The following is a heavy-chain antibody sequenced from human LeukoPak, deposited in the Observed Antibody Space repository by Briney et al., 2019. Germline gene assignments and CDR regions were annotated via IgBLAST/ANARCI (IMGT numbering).Heavy chain of an antibody. D-gene: IGHD7-27*01. CDR3: ASSLGIHYDY. V-gene: IGHV4-34*01. Sequence: SETLSLTCAVYGGSFSGYYWSWIRQPPGKGLEWIGEINHSGSTNYNPSLKSRVTISVDTSKNQFSLKLSSVTAADTAVYYCASSLGIHYDYWGRGTLVTVSS. CDR2: INHSGST. CDR1: GGSFSGYY. J-gene: IGHJ4*02.